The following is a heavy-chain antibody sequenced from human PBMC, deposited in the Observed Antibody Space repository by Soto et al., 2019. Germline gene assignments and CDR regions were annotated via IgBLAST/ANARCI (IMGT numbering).Heavy chain of an antibody. D-gene: IGHD3-10*01. CDR2: IYWNDDK. V-gene: IGHV2-5*01. Sequence: QITLKESGPTLVKPTQTLTLTCTFSGFSLSTSGVGVGWIRQPPGKALEWLALIYWNDDKRYSPSLKSRLTITKDTSKNQVVRTMTNMDPVDTATYYCAHRTVPLYYYYYYGMDVWGQGTTVTVSS. CDR3: AHRTVPLYYYYYYGMDV. CDR1: GFSLSTSGVG. J-gene: IGHJ6*02.